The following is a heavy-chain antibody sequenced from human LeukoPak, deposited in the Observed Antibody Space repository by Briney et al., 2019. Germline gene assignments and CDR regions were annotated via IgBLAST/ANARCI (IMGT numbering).Heavy chain of an antibody. CDR3: AKEDAVTTNYYYYMDV. D-gene: IGHD4-17*01. CDR1: GFTFSSYA. J-gene: IGHJ6*03. Sequence: PGGSLRLSCAASGFTFSSYAMSWVRQAPGKGLEWVSTISGRGDSTNYADSVKGRFTISRDNSKNTLYLQMNGLRVEDTAVYFCAKEDAVTTNYYYYMDVWGKGTTVTVSS. V-gene: IGHV3-23*01. CDR2: ISGRGDST.